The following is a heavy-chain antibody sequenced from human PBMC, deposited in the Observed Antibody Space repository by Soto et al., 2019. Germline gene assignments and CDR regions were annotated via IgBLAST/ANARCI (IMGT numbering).Heavy chain of an antibody. J-gene: IGHJ4*02. D-gene: IGHD3-22*01. CDR2: INHSGST. CDR3: ARIGNYYDSSGLDY. CDR1: GGSFSGYY. Sequence: QVQLQQWGAGLLKPSETLSLTCAVYGGSFSGYYWSWIRQPPGKGLEWIGEINHSGSTNYNPSLKSRVTISVETSKNQFSLKLSSVTAADTAVYYCARIGNYYDSSGLDYWGQGTLVTVSS. V-gene: IGHV4-34*01.